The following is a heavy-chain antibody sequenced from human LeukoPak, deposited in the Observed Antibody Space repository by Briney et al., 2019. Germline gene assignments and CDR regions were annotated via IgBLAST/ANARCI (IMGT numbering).Heavy chain of an antibody. CDR1: GFTFTSSA. D-gene: IGHD3-10*01. V-gene: IGHV1-58*01. J-gene: IGHJ4*02. Sequence: GTSVKVSCKASGFTFTSSAVQWVRQARGQRLEWIGWIVVGSGNTNYAQKFQGRVTMTRDTSTSTVYMELSSLRSEDTAVYYCARSGAMVRGVIITWSFSFDYWGQGTLVTVSS. CDR2: IVVGSGNT. CDR3: ARSGAMVRGVIITWSFSFDY.